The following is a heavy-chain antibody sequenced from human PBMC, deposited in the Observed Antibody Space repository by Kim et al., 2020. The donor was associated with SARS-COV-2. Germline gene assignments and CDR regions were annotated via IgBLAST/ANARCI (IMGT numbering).Heavy chain of an antibody. Sequence: SETLSLTCIVSGGSISSSDYYWGWIRQPPGKGLEWIGSIFYSGSTYYNPSLRSRVTMSVDTSNNQFSLKLSSVTAADTAVYYCARSAGVYRPFDPWGQGTLVTVSS. CDR3: ARSAGVYRPFDP. V-gene: IGHV4-39*01. D-gene: IGHD1-26*01. CDR1: GGSISSSDYY. J-gene: IGHJ5*02. CDR2: IFYSGST.